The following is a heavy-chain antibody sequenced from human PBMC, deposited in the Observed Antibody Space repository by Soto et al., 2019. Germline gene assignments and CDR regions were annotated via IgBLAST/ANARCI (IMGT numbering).Heavy chain of an antibody. CDR1: GFTFSDYE. D-gene: IGHD2-15*01. CDR3: VRRMASPDQ. V-gene: IGHV3-48*03. J-gene: IGHJ4*02. Sequence: GGSLRLSCTASGFTFSDYEMNWVRQAPGKGLEWVSYITSGGRSIYYADSVKGRFIISRDNAENPLYLQMNSLRPEDTAVYYCVRRMASPDQWGQGTLVTISS. CDR2: ITSGGRSI.